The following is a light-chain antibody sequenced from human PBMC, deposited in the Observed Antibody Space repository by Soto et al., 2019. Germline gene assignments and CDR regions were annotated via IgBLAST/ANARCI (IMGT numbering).Light chain of an antibody. Sequence: QPVLTQSSSASASLGSSVKLTCTLSSWHSSYIIAWHQQQPGKAPRYLMKLEGSGSYNKGSGVPDRFSGSSSGADRYLTISNLQFEDEADYYCETWDINTHVVFGGGTKLTVL. CDR3: ETWDINTHVV. CDR1: SWHSSYI. CDR2: LEGSGSY. J-gene: IGLJ2*01. V-gene: IGLV4-60*02.